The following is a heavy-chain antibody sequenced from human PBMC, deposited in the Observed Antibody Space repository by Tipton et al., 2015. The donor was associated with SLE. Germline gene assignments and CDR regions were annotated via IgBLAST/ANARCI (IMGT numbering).Heavy chain of an antibody. J-gene: IGHJ3*02. CDR2: INHRG. V-gene: IGHV4-34*01. CDR3: ARGIAVAAPPFDI. Sequence: TLSLTCAVYGGSFSGYYWSWIRQPPGKGLEWIGEINHRGSTISVDTSKNQFSLKLSSVTAADTAVYYCARGIAVAAPPFDIWGQGTMVTGSS. CDR1: GGSFSGYY. D-gene: IGHD6-19*01.